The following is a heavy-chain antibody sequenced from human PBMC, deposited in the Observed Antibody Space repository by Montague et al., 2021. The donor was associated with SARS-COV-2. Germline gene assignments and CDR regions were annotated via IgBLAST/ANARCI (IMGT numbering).Heavy chain of an antibody. CDR2: INYSGST. Sequence: SETLSLTCTVSGGSISSYYWSWIRQPPGKGLEWIGDINYSGSTNYNPSLKSRVTISVDTSKNQFSLKLSSVTAADTAVYYCARAPVSHITIFVVVTSSDYWGQGTLVTVSS. CDR3: ARAPVSHITIFVVVTSSDY. D-gene: IGHD3-3*01. V-gene: IGHV4-59*01. J-gene: IGHJ4*02. CDR1: GGSISSYY.